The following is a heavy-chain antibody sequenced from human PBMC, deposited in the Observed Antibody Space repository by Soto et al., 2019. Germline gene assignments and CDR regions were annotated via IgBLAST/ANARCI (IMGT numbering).Heavy chain of an antibody. CDR3: AREGSSYYYDSSGYYYDY. CDR1: GYTFTSYG. J-gene: IGHJ4*02. D-gene: IGHD3-22*01. V-gene: IGHV1-18*01. Sequence: ASVKVSCKASGYTFTSYGISWVRQAPGQGLEWMGWISAYNGNTNYAQKLQGRVTMTTDTSTSTAYMELRSLRSDDTAVYYCAREGSSYYYDSSGYYYDYWGQGTLVTVSS. CDR2: ISAYNGNT.